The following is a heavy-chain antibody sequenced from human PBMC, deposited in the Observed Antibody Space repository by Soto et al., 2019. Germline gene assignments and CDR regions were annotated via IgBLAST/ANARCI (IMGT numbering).Heavy chain of an antibody. CDR1: GFTFSSHA. J-gene: IGHJ3*02. CDR3: ARDGEDVLRNIPGDAIDI. V-gene: IGHV3-30-3*01. Sequence: QVQLVESGGGVVQPGRSLRLSCAASGFTFSSHAMHWVRQAPGKGLEWVAVISCDGSKIYYADSVKGRFTISRDNSKNTLYQQMYRLRAKDTAVYFCARDGEDVLRNIPGDAIDIWGQLRMVTVSS. D-gene: IGHD3-3*01. CDR2: ISCDGSKI.